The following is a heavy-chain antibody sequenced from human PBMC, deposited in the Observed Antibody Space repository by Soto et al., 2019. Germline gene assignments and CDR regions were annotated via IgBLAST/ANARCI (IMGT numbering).Heavy chain of an antibody. Sequence: SETLSLTCTVSGGSISSGDYYWSWIRQPPGKGLEWMGYIYYSGSTYYNPSLKSRVTISVDTSKNQFSLKLSSLTAADTAVYYCARDPGLLGKHYYYGMDVWGQGTTVTVSS. CDR2: IYYSGST. D-gene: IGHD7-27*01. V-gene: IGHV4-30-4*01. J-gene: IGHJ6*02. CDR3: ARDPGLLGKHYYYGMDV. CDR1: GGSISSGDYY.